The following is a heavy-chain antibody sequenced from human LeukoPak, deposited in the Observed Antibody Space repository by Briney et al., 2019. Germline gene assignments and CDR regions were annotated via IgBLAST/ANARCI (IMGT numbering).Heavy chain of an antibody. J-gene: IGHJ4*02. CDR3: TTDQFCGGDCSDY. D-gene: IGHD2-21*01. V-gene: IGHV3-15*07. Sequence: GGSLRLSCAASGFTFSNAWMNWVRQAPGKGLEWVGRIKSKTDGGTTDYAAPVKGRFTISRDDSKNTLYLQMNSLKTEDTAVYYCTTDQFCGGDCSDYWGQGTLVTVSS. CDR2: IKSKTDGGTT. CDR1: GFTFSNAW.